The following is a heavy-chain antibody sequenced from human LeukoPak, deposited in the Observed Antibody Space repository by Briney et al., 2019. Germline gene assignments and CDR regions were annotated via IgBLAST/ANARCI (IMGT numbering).Heavy chain of an antibody. J-gene: IGHJ4*02. CDR2: IYTSGST. CDR1: SGSISSYC. D-gene: IGHD6-6*01. V-gene: IGHV4-4*07. CDR3: AGVSSSRMDH. Sequence: SETLSLTGTVSSGSISSYCWSWIRQPAGQGLEWIGRIYTSGSTNDNPSLTSQVTMTVDTSKTHFSLKMSPGTAAAAAVYYVAGVSSSRMDHWGKEPLVT.